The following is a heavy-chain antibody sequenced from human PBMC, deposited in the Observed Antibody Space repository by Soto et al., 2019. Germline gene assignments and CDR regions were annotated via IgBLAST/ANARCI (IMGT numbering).Heavy chain of an antibody. CDR3: RKDLLQNTVTTCGA. CDR2: ISSDGNNK. Sequence: QVQLVESGGGVVQPGRYLRLSCAASGFTFDSYGMHWVRQAPGQGLKWVAVISSDGNNKYYADSVKGRFGIYRDNFNNILSLEMSSLRVEDTAVYNCRKDLLQNTVTTCGAWCQGTLVTVSS. J-gene: IGHJ5*02. V-gene: IGHV3-30*18. CDR1: GFTFDSYG. D-gene: IGHD4-17*01.